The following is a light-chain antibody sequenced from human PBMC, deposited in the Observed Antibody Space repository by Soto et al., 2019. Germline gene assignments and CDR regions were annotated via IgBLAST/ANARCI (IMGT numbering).Light chain of an antibody. CDR2: EGS. Sequence: QSVLTQPASVSGSHGQSITISCTGTSSDVGSYNLVSWYQQHPGKAPKLMIYEGSKRPSGVSNRFSGSKSGNTASLTISGLQAEDEADYYCCSYAGSSTWVFGTGTKLTVL. CDR1: SSDVGSYNL. V-gene: IGLV2-23*01. CDR3: CSYAGSSTWV. J-gene: IGLJ1*01.